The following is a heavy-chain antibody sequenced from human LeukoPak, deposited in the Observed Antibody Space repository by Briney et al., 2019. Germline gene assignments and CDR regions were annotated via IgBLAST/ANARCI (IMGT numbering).Heavy chain of an antibody. V-gene: IGHV4-4*02. CDR3: ARVEDDYDVRTGYYY. CDR1: GGSISGTNW. Sequence: PSGTLSLTCGVSGGSISGTNWWSWVRQPPGQGLEWIGEISLAGQTNYNPSLNGRVTMSLDKSSNQLSLHLTSVTAADTAVYFCARVEDDYDVRTGYYYWGQGTLVTVSS. J-gene: IGHJ4*02. D-gene: IGHD3-3*01. CDR2: ISLAGQT.